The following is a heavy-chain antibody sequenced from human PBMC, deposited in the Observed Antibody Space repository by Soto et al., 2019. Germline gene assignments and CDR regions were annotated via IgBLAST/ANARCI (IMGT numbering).Heavy chain of an antibody. J-gene: IGHJ6*02. CDR2: IIPIFGTA. V-gene: IGHV1-69*06. D-gene: IGHD4-4*01. CDR1: GGTFSSYA. Sequence: SVEVSCKXSGGTFSSYAISWVRQAPGQGLEWMGGIIPIFGTANYAQKFQGRVTITADKSTSTAYMELSSLRSEDTAVYYCARDQLYSNSTLQYYYYYGMDVWGQGTTVTVSS. CDR3: ARDQLYSNSTLQYYYYYGMDV.